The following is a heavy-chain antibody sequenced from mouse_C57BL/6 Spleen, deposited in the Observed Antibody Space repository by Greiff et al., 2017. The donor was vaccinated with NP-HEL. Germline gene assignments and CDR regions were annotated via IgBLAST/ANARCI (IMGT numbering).Heavy chain of an antibody. Sequence: QVQLKQPGAELVRPGSSVKLSCKASGYTFTSYWMHWVKQRPIQGLEWIGKIDPSDSETHYNQKFKDKATLTVDKSSSTAYMQLSSLTSEDSAVYYCARWGPTADYWGQGTTLTVSS. CDR1: GYTFTSYW. V-gene: IGHV1-52*01. J-gene: IGHJ2*01. CDR3: ARWGPTADY. CDR2: IDPSDSET. D-gene: IGHD1-2*01.